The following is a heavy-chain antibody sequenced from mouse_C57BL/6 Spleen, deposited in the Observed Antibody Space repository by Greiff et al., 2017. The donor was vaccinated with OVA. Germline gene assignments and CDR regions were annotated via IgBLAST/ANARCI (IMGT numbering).Heavy chain of an antibody. D-gene: IGHD2-10*02. V-gene: IGHV1-7*01. CDR1: GYTFTSYW. Sequence: VQLQESGAELAKPGASVKLSCKASGYTFTSYWMNWVKQRPGQGLEWIGYINPSSGYTKYNQKFKDKATLTADKSSSTAYIQLSSLTYEDSSVYYCAMYCNSDFDYWGQGTTLTVSS. CDR2: INPSSGYT. J-gene: IGHJ2*01. CDR3: AMYCNSDFDY.